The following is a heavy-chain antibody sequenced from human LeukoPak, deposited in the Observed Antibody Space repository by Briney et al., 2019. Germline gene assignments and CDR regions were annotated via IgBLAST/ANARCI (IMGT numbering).Heavy chain of an antibody. Sequence: PSETLSITCAVYGGSFSGYYWGWIRQPPGKGLEWIGEINHSGSTNYNPSLKSRVTISVDTSKNQSSLKLSSVTAADTAVYYCARFRAAGVDYWGQGTLVTVSS. CDR3: ARFRAAGVDY. CDR1: GGSFSGYY. D-gene: IGHD6-13*01. V-gene: IGHV4-34*01. CDR2: INHSGST. J-gene: IGHJ4*02.